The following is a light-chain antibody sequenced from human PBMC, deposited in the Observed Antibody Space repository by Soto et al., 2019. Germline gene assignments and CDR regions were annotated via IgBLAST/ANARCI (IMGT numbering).Light chain of an antibody. V-gene: IGLV2-14*01. J-gene: IGLJ1*01. CDR1: SSDVGGYNY. CDR3: SSYTSSSTRV. Sequence: QSVLTQPASVCGSPGQSITISCTGTSSDVGGYNYVSWYQQHPGKAPKLMIYEVSNRPSGVSNRFSGSKSGNTASLTISGLQAEDEADYYCSSYTSSSTRVFGTGTKLTVL. CDR2: EVS.